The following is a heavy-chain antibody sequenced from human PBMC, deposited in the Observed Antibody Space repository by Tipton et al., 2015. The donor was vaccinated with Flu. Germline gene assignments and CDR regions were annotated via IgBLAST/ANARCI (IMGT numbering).Heavy chain of an antibody. J-gene: IGHJ4*02. Sequence: SLRLSCTTAGFTFGDYGMTWVRLAPGKGLNWVGFIRSNAYGGTREYAASVKGRFSISRDDSKSIAYLKMNSLKTEDTAVYYCTRVRASRGYYYDTSGYSYYFDYWGQGTLVTVSS. D-gene: IGHD3-22*01. CDR3: TRVRASRGYYYDTSGYSYYFDY. CDR2: IRSNAYGGTR. V-gene: IGHV3-49*04. CDR1: GFTFGDYG.